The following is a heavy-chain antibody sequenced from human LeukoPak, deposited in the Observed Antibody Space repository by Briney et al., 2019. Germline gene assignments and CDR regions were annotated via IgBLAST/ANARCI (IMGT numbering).Heavy chain of an antibody. D-gene: IGHD4-23*01. CDR2: ISAYSGHT. Sequence: ASVKVSCKASGYTFTTYGINWVRHAPGQGLQWIGWISAYSGHTNYVQNLRGRVTMTTDSSTTTAYMELKGLTSDGTAVYYCARDYDDNSRCFGYWGQGTLVTVSS. V-gene: IGHV1-18*01. CDR1: GYTFTTYG. J-gene: IGHJ4*02. CDR3: ARDYDDNSRCFGY.